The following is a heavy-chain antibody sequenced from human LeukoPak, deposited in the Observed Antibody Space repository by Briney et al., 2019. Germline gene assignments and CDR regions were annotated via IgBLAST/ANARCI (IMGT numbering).Heavy chain of an antibody. CDR2: ISSSGTTI. Sequence: GESLRLSCAASGFTFSSYEMHWVGQAPGKGLEWVADISSSGTTIYYADSVKGRFTISRDNAKNSLYLQMNSLRAEDTAVYYCARLLVATPGVDPWGQGTLVTVSS. CDR1: GFTFSSYE. CDR3: ARLLVATPGVDP. V-gene: IGHV3-48*03. D-gene: IGHD5-12*01. J-gene: IGHJ5*02.